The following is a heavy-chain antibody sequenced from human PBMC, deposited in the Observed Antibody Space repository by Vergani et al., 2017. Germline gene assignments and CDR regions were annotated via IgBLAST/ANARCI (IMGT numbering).Heavy chain of an antibody. D-gene: IGHD3-10*01. CDR3: GRVADFYGLGSRLLDL. CDR1: GGSMSGYY. J-gene: IGHJ5*02. V-gene: IGHV4-59*01. CDR2: MYHSGST. Sequence: QVRLQESGPGLVKPSETLSLTCSVSGGSMSGYYWSWIRQPPGKELEWIWYMYHSGSTNYNPSLETRVTISVDASKNQFSLKLNSVTAADTAVYYCGRVADFYGLGSRLLDLWGQGILVTVSS.